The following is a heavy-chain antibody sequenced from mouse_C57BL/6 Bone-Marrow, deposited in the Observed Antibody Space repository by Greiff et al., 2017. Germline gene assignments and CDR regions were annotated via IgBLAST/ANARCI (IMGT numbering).Heavy chain of an antibody. Sequence: QVQLQQSDAELVKPGASVKISCKVSGYTFTDHTIHWMKQRPEQGLEWIGYIYPRDGSTKYNEKFKGKAKLTADKSSSTAYMQLNSLTSEDSAVYFCARPLLWLRQDWYFDVWGTGTTVTVSS. CDR1: GYTFTDHT. CDR3: ARPLLWLRQDWYFDV. D-gene: IGHD2-2*01. V-gene: IGHV1-78*01. CDR2: IYPRDGST. J-gene: IGHJ1*03.